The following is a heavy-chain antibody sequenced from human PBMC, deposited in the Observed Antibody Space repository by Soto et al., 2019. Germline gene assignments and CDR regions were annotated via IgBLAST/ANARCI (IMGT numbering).Heavy chain of an antibody. CDR3: AKPDDFWSGFVFTY. CDR2: MSGSGGST. CDR1: GFTFSSYA. D-gene: IGHD3-3*01. Sequence: PGVSLRLSCAASGFTFSSYAMSWVRQASGQGLELVSAMSGSGGSTYYADSVKGRFTISRDNSKNTLYLQMNSLRAEDTAVYYCAKPDDFWSGFVFTYWGQGTLVTVSS. J-gene: IGHJ4*02. V-gene: IGHV3-23*01.